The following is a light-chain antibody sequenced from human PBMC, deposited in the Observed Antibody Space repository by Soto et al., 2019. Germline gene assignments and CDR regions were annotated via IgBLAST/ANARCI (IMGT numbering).Light chain of an antibody. CDR2: AAS. CDR3: QQSYRTPFT. J-gene: IGKJ2*01. CDR1: QSISSF. Sequence: DIQMTQSPSSLSASVGDRVTIPCRATQSISSFLNWYQQKPGKAPKLLIYAASNLQRGVPSRFSGSGSGTDFILTITNLQPEDFATYYCQQSYRTPFTFGQGTKLEIK. V-gene: IGKV1-39*01.